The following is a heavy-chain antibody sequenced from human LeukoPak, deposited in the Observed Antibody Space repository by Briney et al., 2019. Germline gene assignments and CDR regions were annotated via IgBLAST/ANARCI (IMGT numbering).Heavy chain of an antibody. D-gene: IGHD6-19*01. Sequence: WVRQAPGKGLEWIGSIFYGGTTYYNPSLKSRVTISVDTSKNQFSLKLSSVTAADTAVYYCARQTTRGQWLAQFDYWGQGTLVTVSS. J-gene: IGHJ4*02. CDR2: IFYGGTT. CDR3: ARQTTRGQWLAQFDY. V-gene: IGHV4-39*01.